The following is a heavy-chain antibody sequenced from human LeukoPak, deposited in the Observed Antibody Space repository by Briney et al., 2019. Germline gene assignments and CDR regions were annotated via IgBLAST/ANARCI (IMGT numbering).Heavy chain of an antibody. CDR2: ISDGGGRT. CDR3: AISRDSSGYYDRDNYFDF. CDR1: GFTFNNYA. J-gene: IGHJ4*02. V-gene: IGHV3-23*01. D-gene: IGHD3-22*01. Sequence: GGSLRLSCAASGFTFNNYAMNWVRQAPGKGLEWVSGISDGGGRTNFADSVKGRFTISGDNSKNTLYLQMNSLRAEDTAVYYCAISRDSSGYYDRDNYFDFWGQGILVTASS.